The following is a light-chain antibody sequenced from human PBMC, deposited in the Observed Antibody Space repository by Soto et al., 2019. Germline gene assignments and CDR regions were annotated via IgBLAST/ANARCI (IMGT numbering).Light chain of an antibody. CDR2: GPS. CDR3: QQYGNSIT. V-gene: IGKV3-20*01. Sequence: ENVLTQSPVTLSLSPGERVTLSCRASQSVANNFFAWYQQKPGQAPRLLIYGPSSRATGIPDRFSGSGSGTEFTLTISRLEPEDVAVYYCQQYGNSITFGQGTRLEI. J-gene: IGKJ5*01. CDR1: QSVANNF.